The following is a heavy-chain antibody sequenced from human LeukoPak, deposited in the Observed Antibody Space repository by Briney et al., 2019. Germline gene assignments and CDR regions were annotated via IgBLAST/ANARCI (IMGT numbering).Heavy chain of an antibody. J-gene: IGHJ4*02. CDR3: AKNSFYDFWSGYHFDY. D-gene: IGHD3-3*01. Sequence: GGSLRLSCAASGFTFSSYAMSWVRQAPGKGLEWVSAISGSGGSTYYADSVKGRFTISRDSSKNTLYLQMNSLRAEDTAVYYCAKNSFYDFWSGYHFDYWGQGTLVTVSS. CDR2: ISGSGGST. V-gene: IGHV3-23*01. CDR1: GFTFSSYA.